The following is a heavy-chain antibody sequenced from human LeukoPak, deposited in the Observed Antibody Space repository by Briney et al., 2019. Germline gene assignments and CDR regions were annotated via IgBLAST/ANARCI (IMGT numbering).Heavy chain of an antibody. D-gene: IGHD3-10*01. V-gene: IGHV4-4*07. CDR2: IYTSGST. CDR1: GGSISSYY. Sequence: SETLSLTCTVSGGSISSYYWSWIRQPAGKGLEWIGRIYTSGSTNYNPSLKSRVTMSVDTSKNQFSLKLSSVTAADTAVYFCARVAGVLESWEIAMIRGLRGAFDIWGQGTMVTVSS. J-gene: IGHJ3*02. CDR3: ARVAGVLESWEIAMIRGLRGAFDI.